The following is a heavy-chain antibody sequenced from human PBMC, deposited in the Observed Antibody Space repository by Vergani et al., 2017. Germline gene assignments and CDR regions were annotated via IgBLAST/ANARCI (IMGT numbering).Heavy chain of an antibody. CDR1: GFTFSSYS. CDR2: ISSSSSTI. V-gene: IGHV3-48*04. D-gene: IGHD2-15*01. CDR3: AKGFGFGYCSGGSCSDAFDI. J-gene: IGHJ3*02. Sequence: VQLVESGGGVVQPGRSLRLSCAASGFTFSSYSMNWVRQAPGKGLEWVSYISSSSSTIYYADSVKGRFTISRDNAKNSLYLQMNSLRAEDTAVYYCAKGFGFGYCSGGSCSDAFDIWGQGTMVTVSS.